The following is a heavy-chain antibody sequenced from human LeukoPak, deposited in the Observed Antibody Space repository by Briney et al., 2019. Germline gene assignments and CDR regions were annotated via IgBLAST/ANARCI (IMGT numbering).Heavy chain of an antibody. Sequence: PGGSLRLSCAASGFTFTRYWMSWVRQAPEEGLEWVANINKDGSKQFYVYSVKGRFTITRDNTNTSLYLQMNSLRVEETALYYCAKDGTDWYFDVWGRGILVTVSS. CDR1: GFTFTRYW. D-gene: IGHD6-13*01. J-gene: IGHJ2*01. CDR3: AKDGTDWYFDV. V-gene: IGHV3-7*01. CDR2: INKDGSKQ.